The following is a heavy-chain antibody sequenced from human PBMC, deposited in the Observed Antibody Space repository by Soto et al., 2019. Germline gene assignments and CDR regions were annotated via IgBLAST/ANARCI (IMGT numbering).Heavy chain of an antibody. Sequence: QVHLVQSGGGVVQPGRSLRLSCAASGFSLSEHGMHWVRQAPGKGLEWLSFINYDGNKKYLVDSVKGRFTVSRDNSGNSLYLRMNSLRGEDSGVYYCARDHPRSGGYYQNLDYWGQGVLVAVAS. CDR1: GFSLSEHG. CDR2: INYDGNKK. J-gene: IGHJ4*02. CDR3: ARDHPRSGGYYQNLDY. V-gene: IGHV3-33*01. D-gene: IGHD2-2*01.